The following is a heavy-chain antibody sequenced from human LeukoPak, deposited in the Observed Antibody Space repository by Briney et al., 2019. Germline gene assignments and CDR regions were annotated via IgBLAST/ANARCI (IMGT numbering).Heavy chain of an antibody. Sequence: SETLSLTCTVSGGSISSSSYYWGWIRQPPGKGLEWIGSIYYSGSTYYNPSLKSRVTISVDTSKNQFSLKLSSVTAADTAVYYCARDWGVVTMIVVSTADAFDIWGQGTMVTVSS. J-gene: IGHJ3*02. CDR2: IYYSGST. D-gene: IGHD3-22*01. CDR1: GGSISSSSYY. CDR3: ARDWGVVTMIVVSTADAFDI. V-gene: IGHV4-39*07.